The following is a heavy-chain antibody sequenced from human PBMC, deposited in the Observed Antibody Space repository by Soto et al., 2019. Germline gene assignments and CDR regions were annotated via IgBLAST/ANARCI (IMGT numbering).Heavy chain of an antibody. Sequence: ASVKVSCKASGYTFTSYDINWVRQATGQGLEWMGWMNPNSGNTGYAQKFQGRVTMTRNTSISTAYMELSSLRSEDTAVYYCARGLGNDIRTYHYYGMDVWGQGTTVTVSS. J-gene: IGHJ6*02. D-gene: IGHD1-1*01. V-gene: IGHV1-8*01. CDR2: MNPNSGNT. CDR1: GYTFTSYD. CDR3: ARGLGNDIRTYHYYGMDV.